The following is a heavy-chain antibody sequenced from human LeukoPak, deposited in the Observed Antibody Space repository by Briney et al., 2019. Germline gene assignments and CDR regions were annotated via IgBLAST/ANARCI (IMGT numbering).Heavy chain of an antibody. CDR1: GGSINNYF. V-gene: IGHV4-59*01. CDR2: IYYNGST. D-gene: IGHD3-22*01. J-gene: IGHJ4*02. Sequence: KPSETLSLTCTVSGGSINNYFWSWIRQSPGKGLEWIGYIYYNGSTNYNPSLKSRVTISVDTSKNQFSLRMNSVTAADTAVYYCAREGSDTSGYIDYWGQGTLLTVSS. CDR3: AREGSDTSGYIDY.